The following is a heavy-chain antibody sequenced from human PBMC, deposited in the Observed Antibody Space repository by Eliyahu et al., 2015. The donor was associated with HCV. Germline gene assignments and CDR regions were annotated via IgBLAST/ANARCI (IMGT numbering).Heavy chain of an antibody. CDR3: ARHVSSAPGWLYYDY. V-gene: IGHV4-39*01. Sequence: QLQLQESGPXLVKPSETLSLTCNVSGGSISSSRYHWGWVRQPPGKGLXWIGTFYYSGSTYYNPSLESRVTISGDTSKNHFSLKLSSVTAADTAVYHCARHVSSAPGWLYYDYWGQGILVTVSS. CDR2: FYYSGST. J-gene: IGHJ4*02. D-gene: IGHD5-24*01. CDR1: GGSISSSRYH.